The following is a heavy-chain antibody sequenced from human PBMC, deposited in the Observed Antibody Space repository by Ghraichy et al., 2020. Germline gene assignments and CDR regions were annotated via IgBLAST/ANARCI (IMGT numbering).Heavy chain of an antibody. J-gene: IGHJ4*02. V-gene: IGHV3-30*18. CDR2: ISYDGSNK. D-gene: IGHD1-26*01. CDR1: GFTFSSYG. CDR3: AKDPIVGATGYYFDY. Sequence: GESLNISCAASGFTFSSYGMHWVRQAPGKGLEWVAVISYDGSNKYYADSVKGRFTISRDNSKNTLYLQMNSLRAEDTAVYYCAKDPIVGATGYYFDYWGQGTLVTVSS.